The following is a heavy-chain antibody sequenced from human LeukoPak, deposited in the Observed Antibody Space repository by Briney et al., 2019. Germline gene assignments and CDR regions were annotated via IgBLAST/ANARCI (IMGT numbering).Heavy chain of an antibody. V-gene: IGHV1-69*04. Sequence: GSSVKVSCKAXGGTFSSYXXXXXXXXPGQGLEWXXXXIPILGIANYAQKFQGRVTIXADKSTSTAYMELSSLRSEDTAVYYCARDGGGYSYGDLRFGYWGQGTLVTVSS. D-gene: IGHD5-18*01. J-gene: IGHJ4*02. CDR1: GGTFSSYX. CDR3: ARDGGGYSYGDLRFGY. CDR2: XIPILGIA.